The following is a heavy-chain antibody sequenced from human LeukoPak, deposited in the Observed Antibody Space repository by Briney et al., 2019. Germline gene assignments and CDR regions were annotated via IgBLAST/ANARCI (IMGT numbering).Heavy chain of an antibody. CDR1: GFTFDDYA. J-gene: IGHJ6*02. CDR3: AKDMKMSSGYDYYYYYGMDV. V-gene: IGHV3-9*01. Sequence: PGGSLRLSCAASGFTFDDYAMHWVRQAPGEGLEWVSGISWNSGSIGYADSVKGRFTISRDNAKNSLYLQMNSLRAEDTALYYCAKDMKMSSGYDYYYYYGMDVWGQGTTVTVSS. CDR2: ISWNSGSI. D-gene: IGHD5-12*01.